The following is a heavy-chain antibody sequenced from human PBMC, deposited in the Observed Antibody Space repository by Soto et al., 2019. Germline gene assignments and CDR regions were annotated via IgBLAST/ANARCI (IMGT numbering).Heavy chain of an antibody. V-gene: IGHV3-9*01. Sequence: EVQLVESGGGLVQPGRSLRLACAASGFTFDDYAMHGVRQAPGKGLEWVSGISWNSGTIGYADSVKGRFTISRDTAKNSLYLQMNSLRAEDTALYYCAKDLRYSTSSPFDYWGQGTLVTVSS. CDR1: GFTFDDYA. J-gene: IGHJ4*02. CDR2: ISWNSGTI. CDR3: AKDLRYSTSSPFDY. D-gene: IGHD6-6*01.